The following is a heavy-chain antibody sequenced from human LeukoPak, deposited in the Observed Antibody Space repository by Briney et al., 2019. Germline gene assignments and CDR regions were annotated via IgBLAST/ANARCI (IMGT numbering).Heavy chain of an antibody. Sequence: PSETLSLTCTVSGGSISSSSYYWGWIRQPPGKGREGIVGIYYSESTYYNPSLKSRVTIYVDTSKNQFSLKLSSVTAADTAVYYCAVNGGGAYDILTGYGYWGQGTLVTVSS. V-gene: IGHV4-39*01. D-gene: IGHD3-9*01. CDR2: IYYSEST. CDR1: GGSISSSSYY. J-gene: IGHJ4*02. CDR3: AVNGGGAYDILTGYGY.